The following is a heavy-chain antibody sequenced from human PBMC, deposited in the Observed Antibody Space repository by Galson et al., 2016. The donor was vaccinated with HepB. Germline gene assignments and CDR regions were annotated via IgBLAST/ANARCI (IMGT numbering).Heavy chain of an antibody. CDR1: GFLFSGYK. CDR3: VRGQTYYNEFYFYY. CDR2: ISDSGDTT. Sequence: SLRLSCAVSGFLFSGYKMDWVRQAPGKGLEWVSYISDSGDTTHYADSVKGRFTISRDNAENSLYLEMNSLREEDTAVYHCVRGQTYYNEFYFYYWGQGALVTVSS. V-gene: IGHV3-48*02. J-gene: IGHJ4*02. D-gene: IGHD3-10*01.